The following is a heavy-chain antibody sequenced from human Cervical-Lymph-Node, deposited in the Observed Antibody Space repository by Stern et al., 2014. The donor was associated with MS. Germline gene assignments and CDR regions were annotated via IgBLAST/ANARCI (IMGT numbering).Heavy chain of an antibody. CDR2: VNPTDGPT. Sequence: QVQLVQSGAEVKKPAPSVKVSCKASGDTFASYPIHWLRQAPGQGPVWMAIVNPTDGPTTYAQTFKGRVTMTRDPSTRTVYMELSSLRPEDAGMYFCASPLPYANWGQGTRVTVSS. V-gene: IGHV1-46*03. CDR3: ASPLPYAN. D-gene: IGHD4-17*01. CDR1: GDTFASYP. J-gene: IGHJ1*01.